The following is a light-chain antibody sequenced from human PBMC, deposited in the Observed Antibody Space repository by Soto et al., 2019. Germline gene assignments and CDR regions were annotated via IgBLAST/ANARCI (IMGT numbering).Light chain of an antibody. CDR3: QQSYNSPPYT. J-gene: IGKJ2*01. Sequence: DIQMTQSPSSLSASVGDRVTITCRASQRISNYLNWYQQKPGKGPKLLIYAASTLQSGVPSRFSGSTSATDFTLTISSLQPEDFATYYCQQSYNSPPYTFGQGTKLEIK. V-gene: IGKV1-39*01. CDR1: QRISNY. CDR2: AAS.